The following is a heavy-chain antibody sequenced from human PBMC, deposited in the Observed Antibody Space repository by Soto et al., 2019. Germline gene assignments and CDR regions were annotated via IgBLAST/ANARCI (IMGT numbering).Heavy chain of an antibody. D-gene: IGHD3-10*01. V-gene: IGHV4-31*03. Sequence: QVQLQESGPGLVKPSQTLSLTCTVSGGSISSGGYYWSWIRQHPGKGLEWIGYIYYSGSTYYNPSLKSRVTISVDTSKNQFSLKRSSVTAADTAVYYCARDRATMVRGTRNGMDVWGQGTTVTVSS. CDR3: ARDRATMVRGTRNGMDV. J-gene: IGHJ6*02. CDR1: GGSISSGGYY. CDR2: IYYSGST.